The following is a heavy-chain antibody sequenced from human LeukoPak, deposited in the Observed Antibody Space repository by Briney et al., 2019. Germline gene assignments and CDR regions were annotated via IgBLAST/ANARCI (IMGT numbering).Heavy chain of an antibody. V-gene: IGHV4-59*01. Sequence: SQTLSLTCTVSGGSISSYYWSWIRQPPGKGLEWIGYIYYSGSTNYNPSLKSRVTISVDTSKNQFSLKLSSVTAADTAVYYCARGYGYWPHWGSHFSYYFDYWGQGTLVTVSS. CDR1: GGSISSYY. CDR2: IYYSGST. J-gene: IGHJ4*02. D-gene: IGHD3-16*01. CDR3: ARGYGYWPHWGSHFSYYFDY.